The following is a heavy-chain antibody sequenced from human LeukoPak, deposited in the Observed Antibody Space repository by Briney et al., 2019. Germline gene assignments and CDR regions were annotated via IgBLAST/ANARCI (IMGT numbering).Heavy chain of an antibody. CDR2: ISWDGGST. Sequence: PGGSLRLSCAASGFTFDDYTMHWVCQAPGKGLEWVSLISWDGGSTYYADSVKGRFTISRDNSKNSLYLQMNSLRAEDTAVYYCATRVGGPEGYWGQGTLVTVSS. V-gene: IGHV3-43*01. CDR3: ATRVGGPEGY. J-gene: IGHJ4*02. CDR1: GFTFDDYT. D-gene: IGHD3-3*01.